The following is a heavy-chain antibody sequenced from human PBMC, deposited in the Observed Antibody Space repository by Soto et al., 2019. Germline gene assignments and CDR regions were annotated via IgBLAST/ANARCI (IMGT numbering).Heavy chain of an antibody. J-gene: IGHJ3*02. D-gene: IGHD4-17*01. Sequence: ASVKVSCKASGYTFTSYDINWVRQATGQGLEWMGWMNPNSGNTGYAQKFQGRVTMTRNTSISTAYMELSSLRSEDTAVYYCARGFPPYGDYGGGAFDIWGQGTMVTVSS. CDR3: ARGFPPYGDYGGGAFDI. V-gene: IGHV1-8*01. CDR2: MNPNSGNT. CDR1: GYTFTSYD.